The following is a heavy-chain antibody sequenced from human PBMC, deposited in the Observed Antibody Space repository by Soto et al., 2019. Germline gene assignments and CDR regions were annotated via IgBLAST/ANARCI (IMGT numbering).Heavy chain of an antibody. CDR2: INPNSGGT. CDR1: GYTFTGYY. CDR3: ARDPSSSGYDPVFDY. V-gene: IGHV1-2*02. D-gene: IGHD5-12*01. J-gene: IGHJ4*02. Sequence: ASVKVSCKASGYTFTGYYMHWVRQAPGQGLEWMGWINPNSGGTNYAQKFQGRVTMTRDTSISTAYMELSRLRSDDTAVYYCARDPSSSGYDPVFDYWGQGTLVTVSS.